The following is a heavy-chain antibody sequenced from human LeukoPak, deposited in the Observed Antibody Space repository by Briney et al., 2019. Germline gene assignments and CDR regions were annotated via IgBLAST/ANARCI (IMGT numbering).Heavy chain of an antibody. CDR1: GGSISSGGYY. CDR2: IYYSGST. D-gene: IGHD2-2*01. J-gene: IGHJ6*02. Sequence: PSQTLSLTCTVSGGSISSGGYYWSWIRQHPGKGLEWIGYIYYSGSTYYNPSLKSRVTISVDTSKNQFSLKLSSVTAADTAVYYCARDRTLCSSTSCYSYYYYGMDVWGQGTTVTVSS. V-gene: IGHV4-31*03. CDR3: ARDRTLCSSTSCYSYYYYGMDV.